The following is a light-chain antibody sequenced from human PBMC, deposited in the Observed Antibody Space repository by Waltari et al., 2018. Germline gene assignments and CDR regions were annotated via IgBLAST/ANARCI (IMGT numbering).Light chain of an antibody. J-gene: IGLJ1*01. Sequence: SYELTQPPSVSVSPGQTASITCSGDKLEKKYVCWYQQKPGQSPVVVIYQDTRRPSGIPGRFTGTNSGTTATLTISGTQTTDEADDYCQAWDSSAGVFGTGTKVTVL. V-gene: IGLV3-1*01. CDR3: QAWDSSAGV. CDR1: KLEKKY. CDR2: QDT.